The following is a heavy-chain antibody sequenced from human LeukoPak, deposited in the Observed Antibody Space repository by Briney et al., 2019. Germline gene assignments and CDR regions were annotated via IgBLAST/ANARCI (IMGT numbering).Heavy chain of an antibody. CDR2: IYYSGST. Sequence: SETLSLTCTVSGGSISSGGYYWSWIRQHPGKGLEWIGYIYYSGSTYYNPSLKSRVTISVDTSKNQFSLKLSSVTAADTAVYYCATETTVTTFGLDPWGQGTLVTVSS. CDR1: GGSISSGGYY. J-gene: IGHJ5*02. D-gene: IGHD4-17*01. CDR3: ATETTVTTFGLDP. V-gene: IGHV4-31*03.